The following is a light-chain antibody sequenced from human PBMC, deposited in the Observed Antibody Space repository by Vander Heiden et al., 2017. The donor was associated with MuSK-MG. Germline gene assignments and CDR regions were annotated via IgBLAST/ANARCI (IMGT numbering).Light chain of an antibody. J-gene: IGLJ2*01. V-gene: IGLV3-1*01. CDR3: QAWDSSTEV. CDR1: KLGDKY. CDR2: QDS. Sequence: SYELTQPPSVSVSPGQTASITCSGDKLGDKYACWYQQKPGQSPVLVIKQDSKRPSGIPERFSGSNSGNTATLTIRGTQAMDEADYYCQAWDSSTEVFGGGTKLTVL.